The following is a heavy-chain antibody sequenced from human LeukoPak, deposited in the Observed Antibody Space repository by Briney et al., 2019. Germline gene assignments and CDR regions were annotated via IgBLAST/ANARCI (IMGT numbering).Heavy chain of an antibody. Sequence: SETLSLTCTVSGGSISSSSYYWGWIRQPPGKGLEWIGSIYYSGSTYYNPSLKSRVTISADTSKNQFSLKLSSVTAADTAVYYCARQGNIVLWFGELGNYFDYWGQGTLVIVSS. CDR3: ARQGNIVLWFGELGNYFDY. CDR2: IYYSGST. CDR1: GGSISSSSYY. D-gene: IGHD3-10*01. J-gene: IGHJ4*02. V-gene: IGHV4-39*01.